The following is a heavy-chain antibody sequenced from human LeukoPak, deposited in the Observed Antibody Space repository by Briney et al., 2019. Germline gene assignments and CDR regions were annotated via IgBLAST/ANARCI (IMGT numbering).Heavy chain of an antibody. D-gene: IGHD2-2*01. J-gene: IGHJ6*02. Sequence: GGSLRLSCAASGFTFSNYAMSWVRQAPGKGLEWVSGISGSGGSTYYADSVKGRFTISRDNSKNTLYLQMNSLRAEDTAVYYCAKGEGCSSTSCYYYYYGMDVWGQGTTVTVSS. CDR1: GFTFSNYA. CDR2: ISGSGGST. V-gene: IGHV3-23*01. CDR3: AKGEGCSSTSCYYYYYGMDV.